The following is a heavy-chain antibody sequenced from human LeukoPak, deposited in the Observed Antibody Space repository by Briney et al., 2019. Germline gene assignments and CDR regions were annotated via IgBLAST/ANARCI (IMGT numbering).Heavy chain of an antibody. V-gene: IGHV4-59*01. CDR1: GGSISNSY. CDR2: ISYNGSP. Sequence: SETLALTCTVSGGSISNSYWSWIRLSPGKGLEWIRYISYNGSPDYSPSLKSRVTISSDTSKNQFFLIMRSVTAANTAVYYCARDHWLLSSKTWYYYGLDVWSQGTTVTVSS. J-gene: IGHJ6*02. D-gene: IGHD3-9*01. CDR3: ARDHWLLSSKTWYYYGLDV.